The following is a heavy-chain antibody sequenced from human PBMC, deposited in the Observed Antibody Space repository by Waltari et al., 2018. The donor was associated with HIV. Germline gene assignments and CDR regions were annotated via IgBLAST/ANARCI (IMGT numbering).Heavy chain of an antibody. D-gene: IGHD3-16*01. CDR3: ARDLGASNNYYYGMDV. Sequence: EVQLVESGGGLVKPGGSLRLSCAASGFTFSIYSMNWLRQAPGKGLEWVSSISSSGSYIYYKDSVKGRFTISRDNSLYLQMNSLRADDTAVYYCARDLGASNNYYYGMDVWGQGTTVTVSS. J-gene: IGHJ6*02. V-gene: IGHV3-21*01. CDR1: GFTFSIYS. CDR2: ISSSGSYI.